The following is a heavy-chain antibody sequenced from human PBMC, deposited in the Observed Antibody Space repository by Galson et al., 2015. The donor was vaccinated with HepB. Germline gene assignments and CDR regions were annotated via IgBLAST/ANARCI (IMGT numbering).Heavy chain of an antibody. D-gene: IGHD4-17*01. CDR2: ISYDGSNK. Sequence: SLRLSCAASGFTFSSYGMHWVRQAPGKGLEWVAVISYDGSNKYYADSVKGRFTISRDNAKNSLYLQMNSLRAEDTAVYYCARGDGNYVKYYFDYWGQGTLVTVSS. CDR3: ARGDGNYVKYYFDY. CDR1: GFTFSSYG. J-gene: IGHJ4*02. V-gene: IGHV3-30*03.